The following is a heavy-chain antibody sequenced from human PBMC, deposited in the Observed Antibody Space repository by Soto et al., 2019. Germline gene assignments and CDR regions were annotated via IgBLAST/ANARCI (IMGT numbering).Heavy chain of an antibody. CDR1: GFTFSNAW. Sequence: SGGSLRLSCAASGFTFSNAWMSWVRQAPGKGLEWVGRIKKKTDGGTTDYAASLKGRFTISRDDSKNTLYLQMSSLQTEDTAVYYCATPYYDSSGYYYGIFDHWGQGTLVTVSS. J-gene: IGHJ4*02. CDR2: IKKKTDGGTT. D-gene: IGHD3-22*01. V-gene: IGHV3-15*01. CDR3: ATPYYDSSGYYYGIFDH.